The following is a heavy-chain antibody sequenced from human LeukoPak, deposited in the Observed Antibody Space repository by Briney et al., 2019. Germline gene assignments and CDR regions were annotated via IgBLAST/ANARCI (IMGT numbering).Heavy chain of an antibody. CDR3: ARWSGSYYSFSRAFDI. V-gene: IGHV4-39*07. CDR1: GGSISSSSYY. CDR2: IYHSGST. J-gene: IGHJ3*02. Sequence: SETLSLTCTVSGGSISSSSYYWGWIRQPPGKGLEWIGSIYHSGSTYYNPSLKSRVTISVDTSKNQFSLKLSSVTAADTAVYYCARWSGSYYSFSRAFDIWGQGTMVTVSS. D-gene: IGHD1-26*01.